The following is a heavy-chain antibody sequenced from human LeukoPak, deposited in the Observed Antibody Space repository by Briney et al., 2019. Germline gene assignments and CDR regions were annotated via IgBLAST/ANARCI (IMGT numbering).Heavy chain of an antibody. CDR1: GFTFSSYA. D-gene: IGHD5-12*01. Sequence: GGSLRLSCAASGFTFSSYAMIWVRQAPGKGLEWVSTISGSRGNTYYADSVKGRFTISRYNSNNTLFLQMNSLRAEDTAVYYCAKAPAISANYYFDYWGQGTLVTVSS. J-gene: IGHJ4*02. CDR2: ISGSRGNT. V-gene: IGHV3-23*01. CDR3: AKAPAISANYYFDY.